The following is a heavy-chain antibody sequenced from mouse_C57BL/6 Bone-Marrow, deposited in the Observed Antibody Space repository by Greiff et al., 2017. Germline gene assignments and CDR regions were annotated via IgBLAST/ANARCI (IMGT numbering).Heavy chain of an antibody. CDR2: IYPGNSDT. CDR3: TSKEPLLLNWYFDV. J-gene: IGHJ1*03. Sequence: VQLQQSGTVLARPGASVKMSCKTSGYTFTSYWMHWVKQRPGQGLEWIGAIYPGNSDTSYNQKFKGKAKLTAVTSASTAYMELSSLTNEDSAVYYCTSKEPLLLNWYFDVWGTGTTVTVSS. CDR1: GYTFTSYW. V-gene: IGHV1-5*01. D-gene: IGHD1-1*01.